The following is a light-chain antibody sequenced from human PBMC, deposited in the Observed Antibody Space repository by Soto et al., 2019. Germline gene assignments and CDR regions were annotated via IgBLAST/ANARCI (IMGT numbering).Light chain of an antibody. Sequence: DIQMTQSPSSLSASVGDRVTITCRASQSISSWLAWYQQKKGKAPKXXIYTASTLKSGVPSRFSGSGYGTEFTLTISSLQTDDFATYYCQHYNSYSEAFGQGTKVDIK. CDR2: TAS. J-gene: IGKJ1*01. CDR3: QHYNSYSEA. CDR1: QSISSW. V-gene: IGKV1-5*03.